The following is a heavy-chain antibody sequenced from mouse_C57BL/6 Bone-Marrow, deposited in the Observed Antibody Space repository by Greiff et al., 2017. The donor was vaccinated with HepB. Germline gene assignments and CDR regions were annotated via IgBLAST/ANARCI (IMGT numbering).Heavy chain of an antibody. CDR1: GFNIKDDY. Sequence: EVQLQQSGAELVRPGASVKLSCTASGFNIKDDYMHWVKQRPEQGLEWIGWIDPENGDTEYASKFQGKATITADTSSNTAYLQLSSLTSEDTAVYYCTTENYYGSSYGGAWFAYWGQGTLVTVSA. V-gene: IGHV14-4*01. J-gene: IGHJ3*01. CDR2: IDPENGDT. D-gene: IGHD1-1*01. CDR3: TTENYYGSSYGGAWFAY.